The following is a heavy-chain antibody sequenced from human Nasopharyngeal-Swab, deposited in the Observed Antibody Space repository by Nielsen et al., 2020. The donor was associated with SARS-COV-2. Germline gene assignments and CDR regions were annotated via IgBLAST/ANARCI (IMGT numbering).Heavy chain of an antibody. D-gene: IGHD2-15*01. V-gene: IGHV1-2*06. Sequence: WVRQAPGQGLEWMGRINPNSGGTNYAQKFQGRVTMTRDTSISTAYMELSRLRSDDTAVYYCARSQYCSGGSCYSGNWFDPWGQGTLVTV. CDR3: ARSQYCSGGSCYSGNWFDP. CDR2: INPNSGGT. J-gene: IGHJ5*02.